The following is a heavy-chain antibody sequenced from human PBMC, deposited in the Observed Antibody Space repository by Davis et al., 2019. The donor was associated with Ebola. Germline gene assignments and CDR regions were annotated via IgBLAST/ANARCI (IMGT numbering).Heavy chain of an antibody. Sequence: GESLKISCAVSGFTFSYTEMTWVRQAPGKGLEWLSYIDPSGATIYYADSVKGRFTISRDNAKNSLYLQMNSLRAEDTGVYYCARDVGVVPAAMTLDVWGPGTTVTVSS. D-gene: IGHD2-2*01. J-gene: IGHJ6*02. V-gene: IGHV3-48*03. CDR1: GFTFSYTE. CDR2: IDPSGATI. CDR3: ARDVGVVPAAMTLDV.